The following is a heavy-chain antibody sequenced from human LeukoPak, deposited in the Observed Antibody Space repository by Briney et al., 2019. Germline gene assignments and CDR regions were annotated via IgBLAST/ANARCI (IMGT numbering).Heavy chain of an antibody. CDR1: GGSISSYY. J-gene: IGHJ4*02. V-gene: IGHV4-59*01. CDR2: IYYSGST. Sequence: PSETLSLACTVSGGSISSYYWSWIRQPPGKGLEWIGYIYYSGSTNYNPSLRSRVTISVDTSKNQFSLKLSSVTAADTAVYYCARVGEGSGYHYYFDYWGQGTLVTVSS. D-gene: IGHD3-3*01. CDR3: ARVGEGSGYHYYFDY.